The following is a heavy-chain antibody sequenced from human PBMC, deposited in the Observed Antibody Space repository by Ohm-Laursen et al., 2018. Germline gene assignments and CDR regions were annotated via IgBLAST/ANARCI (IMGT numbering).Heavy chain of an antibody. V-gene: IGHV1-69*06. D-gene: IGHD3-10*01. Sequence: GSSVKVSCKASGGTFSSYAISWVRQAPGQGLEWMGGIIPIFGTANYAQKFQGRVTITADKSTSTAYMELSSLRSEDTAVCYCARGYYGSRRPIYYYGMDVWGQGTTVTVSS. J-gene: IGHJ6*02. CDR2: IIPIFGTA. CDR1: GGTFSSYA. CDR3: ARGYYGSRRPIYYYGMDV.